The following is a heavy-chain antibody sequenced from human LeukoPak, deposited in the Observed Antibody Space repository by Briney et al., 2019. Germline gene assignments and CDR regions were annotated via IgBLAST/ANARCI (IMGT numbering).Heavy chain of an antibody. V-gene: IGHV1-8*03. J-gene: IGHJ6*03. CDR2: MNPNSGNT. Sequence: ASVKVSCKASGYTFTSYDINWVRQATGQGLEWMGWMNPNSGNTGYAQKFQGRVTITRNTSISTAYMELSSLRSEDTAVYYCARGVTGSYDFWSGYYIHYYYYYMDVWGKGTTVTVS. CDR1: GYTFTSYD. CDR3: ARGVTGSYDFWSGYYIHYYYYYMDV. D-gene: IGHD3-3*01.